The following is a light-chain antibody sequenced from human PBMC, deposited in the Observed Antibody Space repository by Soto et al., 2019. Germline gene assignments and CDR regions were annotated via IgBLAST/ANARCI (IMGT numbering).Light chain of an antibody. CDR1: PSVTNY. V-gene: IGKV3-11*01. CDR3: QQRNIWPPVT. J-gene: IGKJ5*01. CDR2: GAF. Sequence: EIVSTQSPATLSLSPGERATLSCRASPSVTNYLAWYQQKPGQAPRLLIYGAFNRATGIPARFSGSGSGTDFTLTISSLEPEDFAVYYCQQRNIWPPVTFGQVTRLEIK.